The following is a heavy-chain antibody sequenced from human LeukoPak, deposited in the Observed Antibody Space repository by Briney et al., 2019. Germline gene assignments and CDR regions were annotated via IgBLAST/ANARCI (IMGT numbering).Heavy chain of an antibody. Sequence: ASVKVSCKASGYRFTSYYLHWVRQAPGQGLEWMGVINPSGSSTTYGQKFQGRVTMTRDTSTLTVYIELSSLRSDDTAMYYCARDGAAATKRGHLDYWGQGTLVTVSS. CDR1: GYRFTSYY. CDR2: INPSGSST. V-gene: IGHV1-46*01. CDR3: ARDGAAATKRGHLDY. D-gene: IGHD1-26*01. J-gene: IGHJ4*02.